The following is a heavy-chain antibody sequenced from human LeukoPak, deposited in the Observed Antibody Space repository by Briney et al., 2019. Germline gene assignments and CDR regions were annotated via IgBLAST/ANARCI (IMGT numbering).Heavy chain of an antibody. D-gene: IGHD1-20*01. J-gene: IGHJ4*02. V-gene: IGHV3-48*01. CDR1: GFTFGSYS. Sequence: PGGSLRLSCAASGFTFGSYSMNWVRQAPGKGLEWISYISSGSRTIYYEDSVEGRFTVSRDNAKNSLYLQMRSLRAEDTAVYYCARESITGHRDFDYWGQGTLVTVSS. CDR2: ISSGSRTI. CDR3: ARESITGHRDFDY.